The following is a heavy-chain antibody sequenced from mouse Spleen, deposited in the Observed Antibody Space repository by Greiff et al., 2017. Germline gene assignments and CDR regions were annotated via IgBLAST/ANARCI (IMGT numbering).Heavy chain of an antibody. D-gene: IGHD2-1*01. V-gene: IGHV5-17*01. CDR1: GFTFSDYG. Sequence: EVQLVESGGGLVKPGGSLKLSCAASGFTFSDYGMHWVRQAPEKGLEWVAYISSGSSTIYYADTVKGRFTISRDNAKNTLFLQMTSLRSEDTAMYYCARLGGNYGVPWGQGTTLTVSS. J-gene: IGHJ2*01. CDR2: ISSGSSTI. CDR3: ARLGGNYGVP.